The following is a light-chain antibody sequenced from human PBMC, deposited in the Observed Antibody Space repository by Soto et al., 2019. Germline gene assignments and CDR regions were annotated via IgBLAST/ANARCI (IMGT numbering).Light chain of an antibody. V-gene: IGLV4-69*01. CDR1: SGHNSYA. CDR3: QTWGTGIRV. Sequence: QAVVTQSPSASASLGASVKLTCTLSSGHNSYAIAWHQQQPEKGPRYLMKINSDGSHSKGDGIPDRFSGSSSGAERHLFISSLQSEDEADYYCQTWGTGIRVFGGGTKVTVL. J-gene: IGLJ3*02. CDR2: INSDGSH.